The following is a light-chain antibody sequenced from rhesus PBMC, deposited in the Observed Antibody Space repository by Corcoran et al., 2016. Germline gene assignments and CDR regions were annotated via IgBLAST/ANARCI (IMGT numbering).Light chain of an antibody. V-gene: IGKV3S9*01. CDR2: GAS. J-gene: IGKJ4*01. Sequence: EIVMTQSPATLSLSPGERATLSCRASQGVSRYVAWYQQKPKEAPRLLIYGASSRATGIPDRFSGSGFGTDFILLISRLEPEDVGFYSCQPFNNWLTFGGGPKVEL. CDR1: QGVSRY. CDR3: QPFNNWLT.